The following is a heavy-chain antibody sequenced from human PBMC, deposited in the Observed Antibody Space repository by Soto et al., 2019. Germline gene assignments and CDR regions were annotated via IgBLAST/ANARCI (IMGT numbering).Heavy chain of an antibody. Sequence: QVQLVESGGGVVQPGRSLRLSCAASGFTFSSYGMHWVRQAPGKGLEWVAVISYDGSNKYYADSVKGRFTISRDNSKNTLYMQMNRLRAEDTAVYYCAKSGMAVWGQGTTVTVCS. V-gene: IGHV3-30*18. CDR2: ISYDGSNK. CDR3: AKSGMAV. J-gene: IGHJ6*02. CDR1: GFTFSSYG.